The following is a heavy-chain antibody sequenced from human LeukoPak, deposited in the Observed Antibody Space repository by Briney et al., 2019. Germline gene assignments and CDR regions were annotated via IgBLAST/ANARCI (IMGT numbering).Heavy chain of an antibody. J-gene: IGHJ4*02. CDR1: GGTFSSYA. D-gene: IGHD2-21*02. Sequence: SVKVSCKASGGTFSSYAISWVRQAPGQGLEWMGGIIPIFGTANYAQKFQGRVTITADESTSTAYMELSSLRSEDTAVYYCARTSYCGGDCLDYWGQGTLVTVFS. V-gene: IGHV1-69*13. CDR3: ARTSYCGGDCLDY. CDR2: IIPIFGTA.